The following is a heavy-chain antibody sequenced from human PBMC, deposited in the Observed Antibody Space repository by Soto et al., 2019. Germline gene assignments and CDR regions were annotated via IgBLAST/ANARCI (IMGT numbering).Heavy chain of an antibody. CDR3: ARAQGLPNYYYYYYMDV. V-gene: IGHV3-53*04. D-gene: IGHD7-27*01. CDR2: IYSGGST. J-gene: IGHJ6*03. Sequence: GGSLRLSCAASGFTVSSNYMSWVRQAPGKGLEWVSVIYSGGSTYYADSVKGRFTISRHNSKNTLYLQMNSLRAEDTAVYYCARAQGLPNYYYYYYMDVWGKGTTVTVSS. CDR1: GFTVSSNY.